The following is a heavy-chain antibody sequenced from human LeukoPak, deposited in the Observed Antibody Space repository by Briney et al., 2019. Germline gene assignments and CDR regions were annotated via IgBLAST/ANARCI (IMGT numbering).Heavy chain of an antibody. V-gene: IGHV6-1*01. J-gene: IGHJ5*02. D-gene: IGHD2-2*01. CDR1: GDSVSSNSVT. Sequence: SQTLSLTCAISGDSVSSNSVTWNWIRQSPSRGLEWLGRTYYRSTWYNDYAVSVRGRITVNPDTSKNQFFLHLNSVTPEDTAVYYCARRLTQYDCFDPWGQGILVTVSS. CDR2: TYYRSTWYN. CDR3: ARRLTQYDCFDP.